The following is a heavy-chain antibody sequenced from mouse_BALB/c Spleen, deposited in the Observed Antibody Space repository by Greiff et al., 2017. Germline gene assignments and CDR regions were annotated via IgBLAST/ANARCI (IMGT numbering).Heavy chain of an antibody. CDR1: GYTFTDYA. J-gene: IGHJ2*01. CDR3: ARSTGGFFFDY. D-gene: IGHD4-1*02. CDR2: ISTYYGDA. Sequence: QVQLQQSGAELVRPGVSVKISCKGSGYTFTDYAMHWVKQSHAKSLEWIGVISTYYGDASYNQKFKGKATMTVDKSSSTAYMELARLTSEDSAIYYCARSTGGFFFDYWGQGTTLTVSS. V-gene: IGHV1S137*01.